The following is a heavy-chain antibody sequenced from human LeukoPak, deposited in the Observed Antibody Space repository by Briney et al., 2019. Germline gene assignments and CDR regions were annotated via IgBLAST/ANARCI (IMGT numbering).Heavy chain of an antibody. CDR2: IYYSGST. D-gene: IGHD5-18*01. CDR1: GGSISSSSYY. J-gene: IGHJ4*02. CDR3: ARHGGYSYASPYHFDY. V-gene: IGHV4-39*01. Sequence: PSETLSLTCSVSGGSISSSSYYWGWIRQPPGKGLEWIGSIYYSGSTYYNPSLKSRVTISVDTSKNQFSLKLSSVTAADTAVYYCARHGGYSYASPYHFDYWGQRPVVSVSS.